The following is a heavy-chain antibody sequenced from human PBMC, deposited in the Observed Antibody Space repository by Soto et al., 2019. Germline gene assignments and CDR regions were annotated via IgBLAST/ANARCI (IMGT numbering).Heavy chain of an antibody. J-gene: IGHJ5*02. CDR3: VRENTGLRQWFDP. Sequence: PSETLSLTCTVSGGSISSYYCNWIRQPAGEGLEWIGHIYASGSTNYNPSLKSRVTMSVDTSKNQFSLKLSSVTAADTAVYYCVRENTGLRQWFDPWGQGTLVTVSS. D-gene: IGHD3-16*01. V-gene: IGHV4-4*07. CDR2: IYASGST. CDR1: GGSISSYY.